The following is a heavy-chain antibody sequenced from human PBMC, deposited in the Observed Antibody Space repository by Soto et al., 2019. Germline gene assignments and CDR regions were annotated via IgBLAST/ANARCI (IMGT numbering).Heavy chain of an antibody. CDR3: ARDQYDFWSGYPLFRYYYYYYGMDV. Sequence: ASVKVSCKASGYTFTSYGISWVRQAPGQGLEWMGWISAYNGNTNYAQKLQGRVTMTTDTSTSTAYMELRSLRSDDTAVYYRARDQYDFWSGYPLFRYYYYYYGMDVWGQGTTVTVSS. D-gene: IGHD3-3*01. CDR2: ISAYNGNT. J-gene: IGHJ6*02. CDR1: GYTFTSYG. V-gene: IGHV1-18*01.